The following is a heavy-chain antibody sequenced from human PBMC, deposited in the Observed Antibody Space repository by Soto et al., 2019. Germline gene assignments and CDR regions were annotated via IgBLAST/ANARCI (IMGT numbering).Heavy chain of an antibody. D-gene: IGHD3-22*01. CDR3: AKGLGDFYDSSAFYKPLRS. J-gene: IGHJ5*02. CDR2: ISASGGGR. Sequence: EVQLLESGGGLIQPGGSLRLSCAASGFTFSTFAMTWVRQAPGKGLEWVAFISASGGGRHYIDSVKGRFTIFRDNSENPLYLQFNSPRAEDTTIYYCAKGLGDFYDSSAFYKPLRSWGQGTLVTVSS. CDR1: GFTFSTFA. V-gene: IGHV3-23*01.